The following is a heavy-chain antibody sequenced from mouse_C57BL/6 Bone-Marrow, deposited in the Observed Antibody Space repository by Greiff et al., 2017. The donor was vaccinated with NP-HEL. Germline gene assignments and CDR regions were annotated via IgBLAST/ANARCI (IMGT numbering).Heavy chain of an antibody. D-gene: IGHD1-1*01. CDR2: IDPETGGT. CDR1: GYTFTDYE. V-gene: IGHV1-15*01. CDR3: TRERTTPFMDY. J-gene: IGHJ2*02. Sequence: QVQLQQSGAELVRPGASVTLSCKASGYTFTDYEMHWVKQTPVHGLEWIGAIDPETGGTAYNQKFKGKAILTADKSSSTAYMELRSLTSEDSAVYYCTRERTTPFMDYWGQGTSLTVSS.